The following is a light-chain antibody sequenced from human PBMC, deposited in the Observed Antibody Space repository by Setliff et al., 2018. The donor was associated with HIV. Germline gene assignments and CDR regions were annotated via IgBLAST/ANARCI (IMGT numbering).Light chain of an antibody. Sequence: ALAQPRSVSGSPGQSVTISCTGTTSDVGNYDFVSWYQHHPGKAPKLMIYDVNKRPSGVPDRFSGSKSGNTASLTISGLQAEDEADFYCCSYAGSHTVVFGTGTKVTV. J-gene: IGLJ1*01. CDR3: CSYAGSHTVV. CDR1: TSDVGNYDF. V-gene: IGLV2-11*01. CDR2: DVN.